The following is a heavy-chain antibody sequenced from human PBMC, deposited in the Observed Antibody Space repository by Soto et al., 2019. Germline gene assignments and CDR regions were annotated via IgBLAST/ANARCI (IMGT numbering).Heavy chain of an antibody. CDR1: GGSISSSSYY. J-gene: IGHJ4*02. Sequence: SETLSLTCTVSGGSISSSSYYWGWIRQPPGKGLEWIGSTYYSGSTYYNPSLKSRVTISVDTSKNQFSLKLSSVTAADTAVYYCARGFPTVVTVDVWGKGTLVTVSS. V-gene: IGHV4-39*01. CDR3: ARGFPTVVTVDV. CDR2: TYYSGST. D-gene: IGHD2-15*01.